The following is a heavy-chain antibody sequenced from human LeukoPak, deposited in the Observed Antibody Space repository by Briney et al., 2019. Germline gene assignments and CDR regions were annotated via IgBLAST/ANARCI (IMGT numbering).Heavy chain of an antibody. Sequence: GGSLRLSCAASGFTFSSYAMSWVRQAPGKGLEWVSAISGSGDSTYYADSVKGRFAISRDNSKNTLYLQMNSLRAEDTAVYYCARYVEGEGFDYWGQGTLVTVSP. CDR2: ISGSGDST. J-gene: IGHJ4*02. V-gene: IGHV3-23*01. CDR1: GFTFSSYA. D-gene: IGHD5-24*01. CDR3: ARYVEGEGFDY.